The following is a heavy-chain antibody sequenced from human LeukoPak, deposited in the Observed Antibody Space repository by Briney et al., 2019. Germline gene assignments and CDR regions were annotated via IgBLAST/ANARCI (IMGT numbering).Heavy chain of an antibody. V-gene: IGHV3-53*01. CDR1: GFTVSSNY. D-gene: IGHD3-10*01. J-gene: IGHJ4*02. Sequence: GGSLRLSCAASGFTVSSNYMSWVRQAPGKGLEWVSVIYSGGSTYYADSVKGRFTISRDNSKNTLYLQMNSLRAEDTAVYYCVRSYYYGSGYLYWGQGTLVTVSS. CDR2: IYSGGST. CDR3: VRSYYYGSGYLY.